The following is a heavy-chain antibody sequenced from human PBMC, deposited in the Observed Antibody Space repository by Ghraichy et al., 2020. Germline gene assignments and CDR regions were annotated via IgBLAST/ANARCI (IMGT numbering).Heavy chain of an antibody. CDR2: ISSSSSYI. CDR1: GFTFSSYS. V-gene: IGHV3-21*01. CDR3: ARGAIVVVTARMDV. J-gene: IGHJ6*04. Sequence: GGYLRLSCAASGFTFSSYSMNWVRQAPGKGLEWVSSISSSSSYIYYADSVKGRFTISRDNAKNSLYLQMNSLRAEDTAVYYCARGAIVVVTARMDVWGKGTTVTVSS. D-gene: IGHD2-21*02.